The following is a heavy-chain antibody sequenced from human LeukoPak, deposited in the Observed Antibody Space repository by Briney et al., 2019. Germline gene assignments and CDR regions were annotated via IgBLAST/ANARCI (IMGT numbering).Heavy chain of an antibody. J-gene: IGHJ6*02. Sequence: SETLSLTCTVSGGSISSYYWSWIRQPAGKGLEWIGRIYTSGSTNYNPSLKSRVTMSVDTSKNQFSLKLSSVTAADTAVYYCARDLRTDLGIRYYYYYGMDVWGQGTTVTVSS. D-gene: IGHD1/OR15-1a*01. V-gene: IGHV4-4*07. CDR1: GGSISSYY. CDR3: ARDLRTDLGIRYYYYYGMDV. CDR2: IYTSGST.